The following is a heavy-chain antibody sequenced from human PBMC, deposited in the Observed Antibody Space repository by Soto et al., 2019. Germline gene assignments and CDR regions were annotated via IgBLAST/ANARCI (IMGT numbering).Heavy chain of an antibody. Sequence: GGSLRLSCAASGFTFSSYAMSWVRQAPGKGLEWVSAISGSGGSTYYADSVKGRFTISRDNSKNTLYLQMNSLRAEDTAVYYCAKEYCSGGSCFATFDYWGQGTLVTVSS. CDR1: GFTFSSYA. J-gene: IGHJ4*02. CDR3: AKEYCSGGSCFATFDY. V-gene: IGHV3-23*01. D-gene: IGHD2-15*01. CDR2: ISGSGGST.